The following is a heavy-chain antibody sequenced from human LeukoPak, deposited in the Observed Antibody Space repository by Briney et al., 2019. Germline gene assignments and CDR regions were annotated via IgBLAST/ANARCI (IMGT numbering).Heavy chain of an antibody. Sequence: PSETLSLTCTVSGGSISSYYWSWIRQPPGKGLEWIGYIYYSGSTNYNPSLKSRVTISVDTSKNQFSLKLSSVTAADTAVYYCAKPGGLLLWFGELKFSWFDPWGQGTLVTVSS. V-gene: IGHV4-59*01. CDR1: GGSISSYY. J-gene: IGHJ5*02. CDR3: AKPGGLLLWFGELKFSWFDP. D-gene: IGHD3-10*01. CDR2: IYYSGST.